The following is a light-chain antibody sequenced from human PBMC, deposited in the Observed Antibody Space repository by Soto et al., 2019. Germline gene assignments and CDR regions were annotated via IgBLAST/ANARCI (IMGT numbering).Light chain of an antibody. CDR3: ETWDSNTWV. CDR1: SGHSSNI. J-gene: IGLJ3*02. CDR2: VEGSGTF. V-gene: IGLV4-60*02. Sequence: QPVLTQSSSVSASLGSSGKLTCTLSSGHSSNIIAWHQQQPGKAPRYLMKVEGSGTFNKGSGVPDRFSGYRSGADRYLTISDLQFEDEADYYCETWDSNTWVFGGGTKLTVL.